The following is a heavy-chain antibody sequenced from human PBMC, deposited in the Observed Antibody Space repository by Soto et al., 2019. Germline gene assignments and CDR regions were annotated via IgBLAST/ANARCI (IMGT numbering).Heavy chain of an antibody. CDR1: GYIFVNYG. J-gene: IGHJ6*04. CDR3: AMVDNYVPPTPQDV. CDR2: ISPYSGNT. V-gene: IGHV1-18*01. Sequence: QVQLVQSGDEVRKPGSSVKVSCKASGYIFVNYGIAWVRQAPGQGLEWMGWISPYSGNTHYASKVQGRFTMTTDTCTSTADMDLASLTSADTAVYYCAMVDNYVPPTPQDVWGEGTTVTVSS. D-gene: IGHD3-16*01.